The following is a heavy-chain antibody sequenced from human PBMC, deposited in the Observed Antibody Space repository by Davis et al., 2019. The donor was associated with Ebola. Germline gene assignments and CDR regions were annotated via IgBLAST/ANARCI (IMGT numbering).Heavy chain of an antibody. Sequence: ASVTVSCKASGYTFTSYGISWVRQAPGQGLEWMGWISAYNGNTNYAQKLQGRVTMTTDTSTSTAYMELRSLRSDDTAVYYCASPARGYDFWSGYYEAFDIWGQGTMVTVSS. CDR1: GYTFTSYG. CDR3: ASPARGYDFWSGYYEAFDI. D-gene: IGHD3-3*01. J-gene: IGHJ3*02. CDR2: ISAYNGNT. V-gene: IGHV1-18*04.